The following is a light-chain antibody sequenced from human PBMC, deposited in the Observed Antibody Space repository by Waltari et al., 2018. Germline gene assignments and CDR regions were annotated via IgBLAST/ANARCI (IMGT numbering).Light chain of an antibody. CDR1: QRVFHRSNNMIS. CDR3: QQYYSLRT. Sequence: DIVMTQSPDSLAVSLGERATINCKSRQRVFHRSNNMISLVLYQQKPGLLSQLLILVTFTRESGLPERFSGSGYGTDFTLTISSLQAEEVAVYYFQQYYSLRTFGLGTKVEIK. V-gene: IGKV4-1*01. J-gene: IGKJ1*01. CDR2: VTF.